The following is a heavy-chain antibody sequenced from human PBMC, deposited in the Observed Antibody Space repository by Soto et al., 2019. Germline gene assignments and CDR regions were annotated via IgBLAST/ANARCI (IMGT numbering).Heavy chain of an antibody. CDR2: INPNSGDT. D-gene: IGHD2-2*01. Sequence: APGQGLEWMGWINPNSGDTKSAQRFQGRLTMTRDTSMSTAYMELSSLRSDDTAVYSCARGDTVVVTPAARFDSGGQGTLVTVSS. CDR3: ARGDTVVVTPAARFDS. J-gene: IGHJ4*02. V-gene: IGHV1-2*02.